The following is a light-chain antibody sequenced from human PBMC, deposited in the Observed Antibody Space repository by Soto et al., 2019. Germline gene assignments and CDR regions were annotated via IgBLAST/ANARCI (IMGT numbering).Light chain of an antibody. CDR3: QQYINSWT. CDR1: QSVSSN. J-gene: IGKJ1*01. Sequence: EIVMTQSPATLSVSPGERATLSCRASQSVSSNLAWYQQKPGQAPRLLIYGASPRATGIPARFSGSGSGTEFTLTISSLQSEDFAVYYCQQYINSWTFGQGTKVEIK. CDR2: GAS. V-gene: IGKV3-15*01.